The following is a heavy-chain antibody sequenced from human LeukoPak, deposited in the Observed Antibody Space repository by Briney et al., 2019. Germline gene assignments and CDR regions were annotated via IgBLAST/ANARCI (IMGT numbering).Heavy chain of an antibody. D-gene: IGHD2-2*02. CDR1: GFTFSSYG. CDR2: ISYDGSNK. V-gene: IGHV3-30*18. J-gene: IGHJ4*02. CDR3: AKGGYCGSTSCYTGAYFDY. Sequence: GGSLRLSCAASGFTFSSYGMHWVRQAPGKGLEWVAVISYDGSNKYYADSVKGRFTISRDNSKNTLYLQMNSLRAEDTAVYYCAKGGYCGSTSCYTGAYFDYWGQGTLVTVSS.